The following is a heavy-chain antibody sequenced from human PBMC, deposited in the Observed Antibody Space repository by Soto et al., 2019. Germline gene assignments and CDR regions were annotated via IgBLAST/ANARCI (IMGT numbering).Heavy chain of an antibody. V-gene: IGHV3-30*18. CDR3: AKGPGYYDSSGYYITRDFDY. D-gene: IGHD3-22*01. Sequence: PGGSLTLSCAASGFTFSSYGMHWVRQAPGKGLEWVAVISYDGSNKYYADSVKGRFTISRDNSKNTLYLQMNSLRAEDTAVYYCAKGPGYYDSSGYYITRDFDYWGQGTLVPVSP. CDR1: GFTFSSYG. CDR2: ISYDGSNK. J-gene: IGHJ4*02.